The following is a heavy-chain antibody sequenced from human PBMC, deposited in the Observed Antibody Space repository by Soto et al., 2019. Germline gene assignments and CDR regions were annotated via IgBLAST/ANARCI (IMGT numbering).Heavy chain of an antibody. Sequence: ASVKVSCKASGYTFTSYGISWVRQAPGQGLEWMGWISAYNGNTNYAQKLQGRVTMTTDTSTSTAYMELRSLRSDDTAVYYCARFDYGDFYYYYAMDVWGQGTTVTSP. CDR1: GYTFTSYG. D-gene: IGHD4-17*01. CDR2: ISAYNGNT. CDR3: ARFDYGDFYYYYAMDV. J-gene: IGHJ6*02. V-gene: IGHV1-18*01.